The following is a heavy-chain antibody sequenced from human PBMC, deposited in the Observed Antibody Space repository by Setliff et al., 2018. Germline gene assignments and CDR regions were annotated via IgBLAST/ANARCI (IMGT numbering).Heavy chain of an antibody. V-gene: IGHV4-34*01. CDR3: ARGRNIAARLLDS. CDR1: GGTFSYYY. J-gene: IGHJ4*02. CDR2: INHRGST. D-gene: IGHD6-6*01. Sequence: PSETLSLTCAAYGGTFSYYYWTWTRQPRGKGLEWVGEINHRGSTNYNPSLKSRVTISVDTSKYQCSLKLISMTAADTAVYYGARGRNIAARLLDSWCQGTLVTVS.